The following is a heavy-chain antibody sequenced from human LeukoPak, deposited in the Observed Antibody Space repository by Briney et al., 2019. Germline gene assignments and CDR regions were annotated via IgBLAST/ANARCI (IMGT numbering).Heavy chain of an antibody. Sequence: SETLSLTCAVYGGSFSGYYRSWIRQPPGKGLEWIGEINHSGSTNYNPSLKSRVTISVDTSKNQFSLKLTSVTAADTAVYYCARVMDYYDGSGYPPPAAADYWGQGTLVTVSS. CDR1: GGSFSGYY. CDR3: ARVMDYYDGSGYPPPAAADY. J-gene: IGHJ4*02. CDR2: INHSGST. V-gene: IGHV4-34*01. D-gene: IGHD3-22*01.